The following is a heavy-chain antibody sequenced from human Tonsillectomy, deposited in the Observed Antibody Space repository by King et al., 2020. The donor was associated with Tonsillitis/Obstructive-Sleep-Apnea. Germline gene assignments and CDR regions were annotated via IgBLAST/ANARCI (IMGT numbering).Heavy chain of an antibody. CDR2: VYYTGNS. CDR1: GDSISNSY. J-gene: IGHJ6*03. D-gene: IGHD3-10*01. V-gene: IGHV4-59*08. CDR3: ARGVVPGVYFYYYMDV. Sequence: QLQESGPGLVKPSETLSLTCAVSGDSISNSYWTWIRQPPGKGLEWIGYVYYTGNSNYNPSLRSRVTISADMSKNQFSLKLSSVTAADTAAYYCARGVVPGVYFYYYMDVWGRGTTVTVSS.